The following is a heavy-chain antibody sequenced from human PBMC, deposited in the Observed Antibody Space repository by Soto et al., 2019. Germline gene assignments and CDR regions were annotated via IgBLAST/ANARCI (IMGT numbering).Heavy chain of an antibody. CDR2: LSSNGDLT. D-gene: IGHD1-26*01. J-gene: IGHJ4*02. V-gene: IGHV3-64D*06. CDR1: GFTFSTYS. Sequence: GGSLRLSCSASGFTFSTYSMHWVRQAPGKGLEYVSALSSNGDLTIYADSVKGRFTISRDNSKNTLYLQMTSLRTEDTAVYYCLKDGWEYNYDSLGQGALVTVSS. CDR3: LKDGWEYNYDS.